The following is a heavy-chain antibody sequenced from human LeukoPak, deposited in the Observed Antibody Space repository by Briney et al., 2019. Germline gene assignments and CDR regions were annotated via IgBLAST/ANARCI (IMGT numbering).Heavy chain of an antibody. CDR3: ARGIAVAGTSDAFDI. D-gene: IGHD6-19*01. CDR1: GYTFTSYY. J-gene: IGHJ3*02. V-gene: IGHV1-46*01. CDR2: INPSGGST. Sequence: ASVKVSCKASGYTFTSYYMHWVRQAPGQGLEWMGIINPSGGSTSYAQKFQGRVTMTRDTSTSTVYMELSSLRSEDTAVYYCARGIAVAGTSDAFDIWGQGTMVTVSS.